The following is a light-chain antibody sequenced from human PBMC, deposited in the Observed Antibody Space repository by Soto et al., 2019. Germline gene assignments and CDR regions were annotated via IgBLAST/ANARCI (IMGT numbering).Light chain of an antibody. CDR1: QSVSSY. V-gene: IGKV3-11*01. CDR2: DAS. J-gene: IGKJ1*01. Sequence: IGLKLSPAAVSLSPEERATLSFRASQSVSSYLAWYQQKPGQAPRLLIYDASNRATGIPARFSGSGSGTDFTLTISSLEPDDFAVYYCQRRGNLPTFCQGTNLDIK. CDR3: QRRGNLPT.